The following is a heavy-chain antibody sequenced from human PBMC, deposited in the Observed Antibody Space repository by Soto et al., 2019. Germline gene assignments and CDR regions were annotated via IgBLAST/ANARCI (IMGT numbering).Heavy chain of an antibody. V-gene: IGHV1-69*02. CDR3: ARVQEVQLERRSYYYYMDV. CDR1: GGTFSSYT. D-gene: IGHD1-1*01. Sequence: QVQLVQSGAEVKKPGCSAKVSCKASGGTFSSYTISWVRQAPGQGLEWMGRIIPILGIANYAQKFQGRVTITADKSTSTAYMELSSLRSEDTAVYYCARVQEVQLERRSYYYYMDVWGKGTTVTVSS. CDR2: IIPILGIA. J-gene: IGHJ6*03.